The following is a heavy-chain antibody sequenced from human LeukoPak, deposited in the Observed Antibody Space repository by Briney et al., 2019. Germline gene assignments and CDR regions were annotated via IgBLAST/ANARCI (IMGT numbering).Heavy chain of an antibody. CDR3: ARDGSTYYDIWSGYPY. D-gene: IGHD3-3*01. CDR2: ISRGGGSI. Sequence: SGGSLRLSCATSGFTFSDYYMSWIRQAPGKGLECISYISRGGGSIYYADSVEGRFTVSRDNAKNSLYLQMNSLRAEDTAVYYCARDGSTYYDIWSGYPYWGQGTLVTVSS. CDR1: GFTFSDYY. J-gene: IGHJ4*02. V-gene: IGHV3-11*04.